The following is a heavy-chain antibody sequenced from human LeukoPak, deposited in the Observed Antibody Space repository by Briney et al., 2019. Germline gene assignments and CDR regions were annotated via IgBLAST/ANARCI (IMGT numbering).Heavy chain of an antibody. J-gene: IGHJ5*02. D-gene: IGHD2-2*01. Sequence: ASVKVSCKVSGYTLTELSMHWVRQALGKGLEWMGGFDPEDGGTIYAQKFQGRVTMTEDTSTDTAYMELSSLRSEDTAVYYCATGLGYCSSTSCYGGYNWFGPWGQGTLVTVSS. CDR1: GYTLTELS. CDR3: ATGLGYCSSTSCYGGYNWFGP. CDR2: FDPEDGGT. V-gene: IGHV1-24*01.